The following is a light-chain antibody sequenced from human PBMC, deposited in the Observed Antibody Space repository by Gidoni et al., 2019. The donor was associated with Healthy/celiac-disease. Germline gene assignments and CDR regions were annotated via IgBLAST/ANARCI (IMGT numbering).Light chain of an antibody. J-gene: IGKJ2*01. CDR2: DAS. Sequence: EIVLTQSPATLSLSPGERATLSCRASQSVSSYLAWYQQKPGQAPRLLIYDASNRATGIPARFSGSGSGTDFTLTSSSLEPEDFAVYYCQQRRETFGQXTKLEIK. CDR3: QQRRET. CDR1: QSVSSY. V-gene: IGKV3-11*01.